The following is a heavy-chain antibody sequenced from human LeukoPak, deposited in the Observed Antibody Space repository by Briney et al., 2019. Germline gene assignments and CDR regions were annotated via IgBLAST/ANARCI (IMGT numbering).Heavy chain of an antibody. D-gene: IGHD4-17*01. CDR2: IYPDDSDT. J-gene: IGHJ6*02. Sequence: GETLKISCKGSGYSFTTYWIGWVRQMPGKGLEWMGIIYPDDSDTRYSPSFQGQVTISADKSISTAYLQWSSLKASDTAMYYCAGLPTVTSNRIHDGMDVWGQGTTVTVSS. CDR1: GYSFTTYW. CDR3: AGLPTVTSNRIHDGMDV. V-gene: IGHV5-51*01.